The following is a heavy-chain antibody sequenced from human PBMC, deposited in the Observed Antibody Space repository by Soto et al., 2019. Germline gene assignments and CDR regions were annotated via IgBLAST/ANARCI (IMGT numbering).Heavy chain of an antibody. CDR3: ARGSEVRGVIMLWDMDV. CDR1: GYTFTSYY. CDR2: INPSGGST. J-gene: IGHJ6*02. V-gene: IGHV1-46*01. D-gene: IGHD3-10*01. Sequence: GASVKVSCKASGYTFTSYYMHWVRQAPGQGLEWMGIINPSGGSTSYAQKFQGRVTMTRDTSTSTVYMELSSLRAEDTAVYYCARGSEVRGVIMLWDMDVWGQGTTVTVSS.